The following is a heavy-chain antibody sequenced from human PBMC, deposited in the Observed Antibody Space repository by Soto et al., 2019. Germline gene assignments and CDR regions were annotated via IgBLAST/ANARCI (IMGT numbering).Heavy chain of an antibody. V-gene: IGHV3-23*01. CDR1: GFTFSSYA. Sequence: WGSLRLSCAASGFTFSSYAMSWVRQAPGKGLEWVSAISGSGGSTYYADSVKGRFTISRDNAKNTVYLQMNRLRAEDTAVYFCARVTHCSSSSCPPPVYWGQGTLVTVSS. D-gene: IGHD2-2*01. J-gene: IGHJ4*02. CDR2: ISGSGGST. CDR3: ARVTHCSSSSCPPPVY.